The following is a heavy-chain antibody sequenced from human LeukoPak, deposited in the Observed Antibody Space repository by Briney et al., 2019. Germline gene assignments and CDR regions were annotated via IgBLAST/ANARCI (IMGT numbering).Heavy chain of an antibody. CDR2: INHSGST. V-gene: IGHV4-34*01. Sequence: SETLSLTCAVYGGSFSGYYWSWIRQPPGKGLEWIGEINHSGSTNYNPSLKSRVTISVDTSKNQFSLKLSSVTAADTAVYYCARGLVGWLQRTFDYWGQGTLVTVSS. CDR1: GGSFSGYY. J-gene: IGHJ4*02. D-gene: IGHD5-24*01. CDR3: ARGLVGWLQRTFDY.